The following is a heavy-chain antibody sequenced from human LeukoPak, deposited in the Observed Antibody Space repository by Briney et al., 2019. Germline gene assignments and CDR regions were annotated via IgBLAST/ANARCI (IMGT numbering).Heavy chain of an antibody. V-gene: IGHV4-34*01. CDR2: INHSGST. CDR3: ARAMLDY. CDR1: GGSFSGYY. Sequence: PSETLSLTCAVYGGSFSGYYWSWIRQPPGKGLEWIGEINHSGSTNYNSSLKSRVTISVDTSKNQFSLKLSSVTAADTAVYYCARAMLDYWGQGTLVTVSS. J-gene: IGHJ4*02.